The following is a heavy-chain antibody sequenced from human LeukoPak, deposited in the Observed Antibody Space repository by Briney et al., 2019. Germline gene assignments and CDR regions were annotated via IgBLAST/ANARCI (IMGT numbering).Heavy chain of an antibody. J-gene: IGHJ5*02. CDR3: ARPSITPYNWFDP. D-gene: IGHD4-23*01. Sequence: PSETLSLTCTASGGSISSSSYYWGWIRQPPGKGLEWIGSIYYSGSTYYNPSLKSRVTISVDTSKNQFSLKLSSVTAADTAVYYCARPSITPYNWFDPWGQGTLVTVSS. V-gene: IGHV4-39*01. CDR1: GGSISSSSYY. CDR2: IYYSGST.